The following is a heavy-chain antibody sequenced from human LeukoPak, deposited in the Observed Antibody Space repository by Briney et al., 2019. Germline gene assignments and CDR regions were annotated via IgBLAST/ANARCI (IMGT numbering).Heavy chain of an antibody. V-gene: IGHV3-53*01. Sequence: GGSLRLSCAASDFTVSSNYMSWVRQAPGKGLEWVSVIYSGGSTYYADSVKGRFTISRDNSKNTLYLQMNSLRAEDTALYYCAKETGIILVRGAVDYWGQGTLVTVSS. CDR2: IYSGGST. CDR1: DFTVSSNY. D-gene: IGHD3-10*01. CDR3: AKETGIILVRGAVDY. J-gene: IGHJ4*02.